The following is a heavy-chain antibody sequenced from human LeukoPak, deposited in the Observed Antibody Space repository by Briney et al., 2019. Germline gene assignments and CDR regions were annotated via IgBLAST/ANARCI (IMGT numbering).Heavy chain of an antibody. CDR3: ARGPDIVVVPAATSGIDP. CDR1: GYTFTSYY. D-gene: IGHD2-2*01. V-gene: IGHV1-46*01. Sequence: ASVKVSCKASGYTFTSYYMHWVRQAPGQGLEWIGIINPSGGSTSYAQKFQGRVTMTRDTSTSTVYMELSSLRSEDTAVYYCARGPDIVVVPAATSGIDPWGQGTLVTVSS. CDR2: INPSGGST. J-gene: IGHJ5*02.